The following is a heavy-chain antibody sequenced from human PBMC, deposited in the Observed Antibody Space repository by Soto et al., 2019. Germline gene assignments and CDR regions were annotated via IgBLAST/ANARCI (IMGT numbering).Heavy chain of an antibody. CDR1: GYSFTSYW. D-gene: IGHD3-10*01. V-gene: IGHV5-51*01. J-gene: IGHJ6*02. CDR2: IYPGDSDT. CDR3: ARPSMVRGVMLYYYGMDV. Sequence: GESLKISCKGSGYSFTSYWIGWVRQMPGKGLEWMGIIYPGDSDTRYSPSFQGQVTISADKSISTAYLQWSSLKASDTAMYYCARPSMVRGVMLYYYGMDVWGQGTTVTVSS.